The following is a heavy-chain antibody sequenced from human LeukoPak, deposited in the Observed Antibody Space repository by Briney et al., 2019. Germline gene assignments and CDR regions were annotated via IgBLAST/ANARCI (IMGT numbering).Heavy chain of an antibody. D-gene: IGHD2-15*01. V-gene: IGHV4-38-2*02. CDR1: GYSISSGYY. Sequence: PSETLSLTCTVSGYSISSGYYWGWIRQPPGKGLEWIGSIYHTGSTYYNPSLKSRVTISVDTSKNQFSLKLSSVTAADTAVYYCARVIAATPINWFDPWGQGTLVTVSS. CDR3: ARVIAATPINWFDP. J-gene: IGHJ5*02. CDR2: IYHTGST.